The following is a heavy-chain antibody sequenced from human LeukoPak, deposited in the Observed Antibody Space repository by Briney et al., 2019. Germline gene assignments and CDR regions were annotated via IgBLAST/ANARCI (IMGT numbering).Heavy chain of an antibody. J-gene: IGHJ4*02. V-gene: IGHV3-30-3*01. Sequence: GGSLRLSCAASGFTFSSYAMHWVRQAPGKGLEWVAVISYDGSNKYYADSVKGRFTISRDNSKNTLYLQMNSLRAEDTAVYYCARDPKDYGDYHFDYWGQGTLVTVSS. CDR3: ARDPKDYGDYHFDY. CDR2: ISYDGSNK. CDR1: GFTFSSYA. D-gene: IGHD4-17*01.